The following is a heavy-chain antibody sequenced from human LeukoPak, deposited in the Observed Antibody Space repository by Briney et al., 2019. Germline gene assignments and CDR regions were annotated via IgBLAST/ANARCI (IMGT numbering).Heavy chain of an antibody. Sequence: SETLSLTCAVYGGSFSGYYWSWIRQPPGKGLEWIGETNHSGSTNYNPSLKSRVTISVDTSKNQFSLKLSSVTAADTAVYYCARSNLVEYYFDYWGQGTLVTVSS. J-gene: IGHJ4*02. CDR3: ARSNLVEYYFDY. D-gene: IGHD6-6*01. CDR2: TNHSGST. CDR1: GGSFSGYY. V-gene: IGHV4-34*01.